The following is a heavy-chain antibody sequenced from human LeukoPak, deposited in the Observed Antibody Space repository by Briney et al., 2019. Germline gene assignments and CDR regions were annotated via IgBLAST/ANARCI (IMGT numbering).Heavy chain of an antibody. Sequence: GGSLRLSCAASGFTFSSYAMHWVRQAPGKGLEWVAVISYDGSNKYYADSVKGRFTISRDNSKNTLYLQMNSLRAEDTAVYYCANPGYSSGWYMMDYWGQGTLVTVSS. CDR1: GFTFSSYA. J-gene: IGHJ4*02. V-gene: IGHV3-30-3*01. CDR3: ANPGYSSGWYMMDY. D-gene: IGHD6-19*01. CDR2: ISYDGSNK.